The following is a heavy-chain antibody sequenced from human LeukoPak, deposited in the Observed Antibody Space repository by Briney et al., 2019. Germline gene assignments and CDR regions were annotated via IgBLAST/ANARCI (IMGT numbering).Heavy chain of an antibody. CDR1: GGSFSGYY. CDR3: AREWYDYVWGSYRYKYYFDY. CDR2: INHSGST. D-gene: IGHD3-16*02. J-gene: IGHJ4*02. V-gene: IGHV4-34*01. Sequence: SETLSLTCAVYGGSFSGYYWSWIRQPPGKGLEWIGEINHSGSTNYNPSLKSRVTISVDTSKNQFSLKLSSVTAAGTAVYYCAREWYDYVWGSYRYKYYFDYWGQGTLVTVSS.